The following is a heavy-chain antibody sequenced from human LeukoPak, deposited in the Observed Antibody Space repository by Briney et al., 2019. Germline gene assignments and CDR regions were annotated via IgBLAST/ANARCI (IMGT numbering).Heavy chain of an antibody. Sequence: SETLSLTCTVSGGSISSYYWSWIRQPPGKGLEWIGEINHSGSTNYNPSLKSRVTISVDTSKNQFSLKLSSVTAADTAVYYCARGLGVGTFYYYYYGMDVWGQGTTVTVSS. CDR2: INHSGST. CDR3: ARGLGVGTFYYYYYGMDV. V-gene: IGHV4-34*01. J-gene: IGHJ6*02. D-gene: IGHD1-1*01. CDR1: GGSISSYY.